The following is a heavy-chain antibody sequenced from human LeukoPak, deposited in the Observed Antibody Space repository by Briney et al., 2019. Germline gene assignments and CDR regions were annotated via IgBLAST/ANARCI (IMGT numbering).Heavy chain of an antibody. J-gene: IGHJ6*02. V-gene: IGHV1-69*04. CDR3: ARIVGTLSGYYGMDV. D-gene: IGHD1-14*01. CDR2: IIPILGIA. CDR1: GGTFSSYA. Sequence: SVRVSCKASGGTFSSYAISWVRQAPGQGLEWMGRIIPILGIANYAQKFQGRVTITADKSTSTAYMELSSLRSEDTAVYYCARIVGTLSGYYGMDVWGQGTTVTVSS.